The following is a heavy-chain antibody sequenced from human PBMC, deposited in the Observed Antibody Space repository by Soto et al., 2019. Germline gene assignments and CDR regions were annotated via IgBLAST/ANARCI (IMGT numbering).Heavy chain of an antibody. J-gene: IGHJ6*02. Sequence: GESLKISCKGSGYSFTSYWISWVRQMPGKGLEWMGRIDPSDSYTNYSPSFQGHVTISADKSISTAYLQWSSLKASDTAVYYCARRLYYDSSGFEGGGMDVWGQGTTVTVSS. V-gene: IGHV5-10-1*01. CDR3: ARRLYYDSSGFEGGGMDV. D-gene: IGHD3-22*01. CDR2: IDPSDSYT. CDR1: GYSFTSYW.